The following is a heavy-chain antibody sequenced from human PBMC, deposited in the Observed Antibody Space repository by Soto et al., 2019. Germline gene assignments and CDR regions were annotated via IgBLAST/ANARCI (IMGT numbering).Heavy chain of an antibody. CDR1: GFSISSYY. D-gene: IGHD6-13*01. CDR2: IYYSGST. Sequence: SETLSLTCTVSGFSISSYYWSWIRQPPGKGLEWIGYIYYSGSTNYNPSLKSRVTTSVDTSKNQFSLKLSSVTAADTAVYYCARDNQLVFDYWGQGTLVTVSS. J-gene: IGHJ4*02. V-gene: IGHV4-59*01. CDR3: ARDNQLVFDY.